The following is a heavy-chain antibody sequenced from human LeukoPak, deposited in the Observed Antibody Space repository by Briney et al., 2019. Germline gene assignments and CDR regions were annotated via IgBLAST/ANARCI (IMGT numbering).Heavy chain of an antibody. CDR2: LQSAGGT. J-gene: IGHJ4*02. CDR1: GLTVSSNY. V-gene: IGHV3-53*04. Sequence: PGGSLRLSCAASGLTVSSNYMTWVRQAPGKGLEWVSTLQSAGGTYYADSVKGRFTISRHISKNTVYLQMNDLRAEDTAVYYCAREGYDSSGYPRLLNYWGQGTLVTVSS. CDR3: AREGYDSSGYPRLLNY. D-gene: IGHD3-22*01.